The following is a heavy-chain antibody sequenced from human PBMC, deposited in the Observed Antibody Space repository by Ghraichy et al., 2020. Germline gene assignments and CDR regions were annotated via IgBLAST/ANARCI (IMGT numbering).Heavy chain of an antibody. Sequence: ASVKVSCKASGYTFTSFDMNWVRQATGQGLEWMGWMNPSSGNTGYAQKFQGRVTMTRSTSMSTAYLELSSLTSEDTAVYFCARGLPFTTGAKHGMDLWGQGTTVTVSS. V-gene: IGHV1-8*01. CDR2: MNPSSGNT. D-gene: IGHD1-14*01. CDR3: ARGLPFTTGAKHGMDL. J-gene: IGHJ6*02. CDR1: GYTFTSFD.